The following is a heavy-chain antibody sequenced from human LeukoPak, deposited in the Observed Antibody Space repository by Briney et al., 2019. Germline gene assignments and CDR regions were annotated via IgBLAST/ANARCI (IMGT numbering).Heavy chain of an antibody. J-gene: IGHJ4*02. V-gene: IGHV3-30-3*01. CDR1: GFTFNTYA. CDR2: ISYDGSAK. D-gene: IGHD6-19*01. CDR3: ARDRGRIAVYYFDY. Sequence: GGSLRLSCAASGFTFNTYAMHWVRQAPGKGLEWVAVISYDGSAKYYADSVKGRFTISRDNSKNTLYLQMNSLRVEDTAVYYCARDRGRIAVYYFDYWGQGTLVTVSS.